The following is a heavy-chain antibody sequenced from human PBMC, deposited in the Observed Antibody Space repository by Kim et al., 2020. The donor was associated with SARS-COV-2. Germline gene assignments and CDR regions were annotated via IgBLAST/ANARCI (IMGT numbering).Heavy chain of an antibody. D-gene: IGHD6-25*01. J-gene: IGHJ6*02. V-gene: IGHV3-7*01. CDR3: AKDLRLAYYYYGMDV. Sequence: DSVKGRFTISRDNAKNSLYLQMNSLRAEDTAVYYCAKDLRLAYYYYGMDVWGQGTTVTVSS.